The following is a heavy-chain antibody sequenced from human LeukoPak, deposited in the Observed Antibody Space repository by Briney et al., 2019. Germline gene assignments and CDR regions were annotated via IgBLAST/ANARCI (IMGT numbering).Heavy chain of an antibody. CDR3: ASFSLVPNAFDI. J-gene: IGHJ3*02. CDR2: MNPNSGNT. CDR1: GYTFTSYD. V-gene: IGHV1-8*01. D-gene: IGHD3-3*01. Sequence: GASVKVSCKASGYTFTSYDINWVRQATGQGLEWMGWMNPNSGNTGYAQKFQGRVTMTRNTSISTAYMELSRLRSDDTAVYYCASFSLVPNAFDIWGQGTMVTVSS.